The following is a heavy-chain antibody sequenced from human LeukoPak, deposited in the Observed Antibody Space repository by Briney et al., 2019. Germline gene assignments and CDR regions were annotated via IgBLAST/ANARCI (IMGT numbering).Heavy chain of an antibody. Sequence: GESLKISCKGSGYSFTSYWFGWVRQMPGKGLEWMGIIYPGDSDTRYSPSFQGQVTISADKSISTAYLPWSSLKASDTAMYYCARRYCGGDSCYSGAFDIWGQGTMVTVS. CDR1: GYSFTSYW. J-gene: IGHJ3*02. D-gene: IGHD2-15*01. V-gene: IGHV5-51*01. CDR3: ARRYCGGDSCYSGAFDI. CDR2: IYPGDSDT.